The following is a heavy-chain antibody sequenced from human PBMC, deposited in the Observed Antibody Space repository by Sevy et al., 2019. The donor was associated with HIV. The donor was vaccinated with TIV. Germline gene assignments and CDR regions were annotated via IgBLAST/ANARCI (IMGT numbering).Heavy chain of an antibody. CDR3: AQRRGQQLGLFDP. V-gene: IGHV3-23*01. J-gene: IGHJ5*02. Sequence: GGSLRLSCAASGFTFSSYAMSWVRQAPGKGLEWVSAISGSGGSTYYADSVKGRFTISRDNSKNTRYLQMNSLRAEDTAVYYCAQRRGQQLGLFDPWGQGTLVTVSS. CDR1: GFTFSSYA. CDR2: ISGSGGST. D-gene: IGHD6-13*01.